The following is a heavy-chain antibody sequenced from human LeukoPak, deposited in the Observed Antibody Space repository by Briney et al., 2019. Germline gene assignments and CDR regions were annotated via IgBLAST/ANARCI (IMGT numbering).Heavy chain of an antibody. CDR1: GGSISSGDYY. CDR2: IYYSGST. V-gene: IGHV4-30-4*01. J-gene: IGHJ4*02. Sequence: PSQTLSLTCTVSGGSISSGDYYWRWVRQPPGKGLEWIGYIYYSGSTYYNPSLKSRVTISVDTSKNQFSLKLSSVTAADTAVYYCVGGFYDSSGKVLFDYWGQGTLVTVSS. CDR3: VGGFYDSSGKVLFDY. D-gene: IGHD3-22*01.